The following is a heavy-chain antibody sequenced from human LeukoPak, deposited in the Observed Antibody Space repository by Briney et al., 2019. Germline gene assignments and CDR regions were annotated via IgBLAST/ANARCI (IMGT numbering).Heavy chain of an antibody. V-gene: IGHV4-61*01. D-gene: IGHD3-22*01. CDR1: GGSVSSGSYY. CDR3: ARDRSYDSSSYYYLGY. CDR2: IYYSGST. J-gene: IGHJ4*02. Sequence: SETLSLTCTVSGGSVSSGSYYWSWIRQPPGKGLEWIGYIYYSGSTNYNPSLKSRVTISVGTSKNQFSLKLSSVTAADTAVYYCARDRSYDSSSYYYLGYWGQGTLVTVSS.